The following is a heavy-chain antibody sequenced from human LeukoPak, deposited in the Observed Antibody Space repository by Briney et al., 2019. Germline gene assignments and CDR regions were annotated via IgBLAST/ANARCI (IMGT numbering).Heavy chain of an antibody. CDR2: IYYSGST. CDR1: GGSISNYY. Sequence: SETLSLTCTVSGGSISNYYWGWIRQPPGEGLEWIGSIYYSGSTYYNSSLQSRVTISVHMSNNQFALKLSSVTAADTAVYYCARGVVPQVWFDPWGQGALVTVSS. J-gene: IGHJ5*02. CDR3: ARGVVPQVWFDP. V-gene: IGHV4-39*06. D-gene: IGHD2-15*01.